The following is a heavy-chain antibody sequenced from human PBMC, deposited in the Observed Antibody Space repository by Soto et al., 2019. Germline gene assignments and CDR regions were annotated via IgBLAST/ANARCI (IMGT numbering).Heavy chain of an antibody. CDR1: GFTFSSYA. J-gene: IGHJ4*02. Sequence: GGSLRLSCAASGFTFSSYAMHWVRQAPGKGLEWVAVISYDGSNKYYADSVKGRFTISRDNSKNTLYLQMNSLRAEDTAVYYCARDPALWFGELLSRKTSLGFDYWGQGTLVTVSS. V-gene: IGHV3-30-3*01. CDR3: ARDPALWFGELLSRKTSLGFDY. CDR2: ISYDGSNK. D-gene: IGHD3-10*01.